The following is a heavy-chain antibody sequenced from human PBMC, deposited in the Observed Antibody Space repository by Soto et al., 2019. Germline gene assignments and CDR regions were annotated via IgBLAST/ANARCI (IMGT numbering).Heavy chain of an antibody. CDR1: GFTFSNYW. J-gene: IGHJ4*02. Sequence: EVQLVESGGGLVQPGGSLRLSCAASGFTFSNYWMTWVRQAPGKGPEWVANIIKDGSEKSYVDSVKGRFTISRDNAKNSLYLEMNSLSVEDTAVYYCVRDWGGLGYWGQGTLVTVSS. V-gene: IGHV3-7*03. CDR2: IIKDGSEK. CDR3: VRDWGGLGY. D-gene: IGHD3-10*01.